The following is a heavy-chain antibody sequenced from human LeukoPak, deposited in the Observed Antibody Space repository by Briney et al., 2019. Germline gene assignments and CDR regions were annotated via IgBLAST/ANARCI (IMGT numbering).Heavy chain of an antibody. D-gene: IGHD5-18*01. CDR2: IYYSGST. CDR3: AKDRRYSYANYAFDI. V-gene: IGHV4-59*12. CDR1: GGSISSYY. Sequence: SETLSLTCTVSGGSISSYYWSWIRQPSGKGLEWIGYIYYSGSTNYNPSLKSRVTITVDTSKNQFSLKLSSVTAADTAVYYCAKDRRYSYANYAFDIGGQGTMVTVSS. J-gene: IGHJ3*02.